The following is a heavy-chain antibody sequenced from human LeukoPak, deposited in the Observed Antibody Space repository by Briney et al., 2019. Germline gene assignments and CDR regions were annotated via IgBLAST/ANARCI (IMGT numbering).Heavy chain of an antibody. D-gene: IGHD1/OR15-1a*01. CDR3: AREGEQLDY. CDR2: IYHSGST. J-gene: IGHJ4*02. Sequence: SETLSLTCTVSDDSISDYYWSWIRQPPGKGLEWIGYIYHSGSTYYNPSLKSRVTISVDRSKNQFSLKLSSVTAADTAVYYCAREGEQLDYWGQGTLVTVSS. V-gene: IGHV4-59*12. CDR1: DDSISDYY.